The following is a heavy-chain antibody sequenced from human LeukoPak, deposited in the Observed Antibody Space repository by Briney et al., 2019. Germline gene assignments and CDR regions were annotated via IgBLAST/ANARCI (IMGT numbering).Heavy chain of an antibody. CDR3: ASGVSSRFDY. CDR2: ISSSSSTI. D-gene: IGHD3-10*01. Sequence: GGSLRLSCAASGFTLSSYSMSWVRQAPGKGLEWVSYISSSSSTIYYADSVKGRFTISRDNAKNSLYLQMNSLRAEDTAVYYCASGVSSRFDYWGQGTLVTVSS. V-gene: IGHV3-48*01. J-gene: IGHJ4*02. CDR1: GFTLSSYS.